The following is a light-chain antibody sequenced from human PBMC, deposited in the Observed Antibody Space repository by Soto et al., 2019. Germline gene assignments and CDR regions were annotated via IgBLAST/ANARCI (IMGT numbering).Light chain of an antibody. CDR3: QQSYSSPPT. J-gene: IGKJ1*01. Sequence: IQLTQSPSSLSASVGDRVTITCRASQGIGSYLAWYQQKPGEAPKLLIFAASSLQSGVPSRFSGSRSGPDFTLTISSLQPEDFATYYCQQSYSSPPTFGQGTKVDIK. V-gene: IGKV1-39*01. CDR1: QGIGSY. CDR2: AAS.